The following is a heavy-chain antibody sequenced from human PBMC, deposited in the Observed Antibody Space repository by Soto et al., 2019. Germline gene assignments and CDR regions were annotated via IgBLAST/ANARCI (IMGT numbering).Heavy chain of an antibody. CDR2: INHSGST. CDR3: ARIGTAGRSYAPHYYYYGMDV. CDR1: GGSFSGYY. J-gene: IGHJ6*02. V-gene: IGHV4-34*01. D-gene: IGHD1-26*01. Sequence: SETLSLTCAVYGGSFSGYYWSWIRQPPGKGLEWIGEINHSGSTNYDPSLTSRVTISVDTSKNQFSLKLSSVTAADTAVYYCARIGTAGRSYAPHYYYYGMDVWGQGTTITVSS.